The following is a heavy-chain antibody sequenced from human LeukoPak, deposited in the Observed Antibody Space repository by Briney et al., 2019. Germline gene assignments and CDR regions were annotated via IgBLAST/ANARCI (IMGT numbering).Heavy chain of an antibody. J-gene: IGHJ4*02. V-gene: IGHV3-30*04. CDR1: GFTFSSYA. D-gene: IGHD5-24*01. CDR3: ARDQGWLQGLY. Sequence: GGSRRLSCAASGFTFSSYAMHWVRQAPGKGLEWVAVISYDGSNKYYADSVKGRFTISRDNSKNTLYLQMNSLRAEDTAVYYCARDQGWLQGLYWGQGTLVTVSS. CDR2: ISYDGSNK.